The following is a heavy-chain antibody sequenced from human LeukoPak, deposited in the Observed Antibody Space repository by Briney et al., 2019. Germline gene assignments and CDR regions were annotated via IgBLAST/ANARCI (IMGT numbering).Heavy chain of an antibody. V-gene: IGHV3-21*01. J-gene: IGHJ4*02. CDR3: ARGHLDYDILTGYSC. Sequence: GGSLRLSCAASGFTFSSYSMNWVRQAPGKGLEWVSSISSSSSYIYYADSVKGRFTISRDNAKNSLYLQMNSLRAEDTAVYYCARGHLDYDILTGYSCWGQGTLVTVSS. D-gene: IGHD3-9*01. CDR2: ISSSSSYI. CDR1: GFTFSSYS.